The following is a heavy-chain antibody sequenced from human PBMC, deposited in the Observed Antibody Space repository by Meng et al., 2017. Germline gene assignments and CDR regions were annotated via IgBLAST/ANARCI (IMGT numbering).Heavy chain of an antibody. CDR3: AREPGGAYGGNSYYFDY. V-gene: IGHV3-7*01. CDR2: IKEDGSEK. Sequence: AETLTLSCAASGFTLSSYWMSWVRQAPGKGLEWVANIKEDGSEKQYVDSVKGRFTISRDNAKNSLYLQMNSLRAEDTAVYYCAREPGGAYGGNSYYFDYWGQGTLVTVSS. D-gene: IGHD4-23*01. J-gene: IGHJ4*02. CDR1: GFTLSSYW.